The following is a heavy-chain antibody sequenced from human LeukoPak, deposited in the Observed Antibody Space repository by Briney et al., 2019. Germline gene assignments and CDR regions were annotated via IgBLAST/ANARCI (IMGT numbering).Heavy chain of an antibody. D-gene: IGHD3-3*01. CDR3: ARQTGVGLFILP. CDR2: INHSGGT. V-gene: IGHV4-34*01. J-gene: IGHJ4*02. CDR1: GGSFSGYY. Sequence: SETLSLTCAVYGGSFSGYYWSWIRQPPGKGLEWIGEINHSGGTNYNPSLKSRVTISVDTSKNQFSLKLTSVTAADTAVYYCARQTGVGLFILPGGQGTLVTVSS.